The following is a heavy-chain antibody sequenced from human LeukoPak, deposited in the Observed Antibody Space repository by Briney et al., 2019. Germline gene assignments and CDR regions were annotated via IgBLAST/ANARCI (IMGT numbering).Heavy chain of an antibody. CDR2: ISYDGSNK. D-gene: IGHD5-18*01. J-gene: IGHJ6*02. V-gene: IGHV3-30*18. Sequence: PGRSLRLSCAASGFTFSSYGMHWVRQAPGKGLEWVAVISYDGSNKYYADSVKGRFTISRDSSKNTLYLQMNSLRAEDTAVYYCAKEGGYSYGPLDYYYGMDVWGQGTTVTVSS. CDR3: AKEGGYSYGPLDYYYGMDV. CDR1: GFTFSSYG.